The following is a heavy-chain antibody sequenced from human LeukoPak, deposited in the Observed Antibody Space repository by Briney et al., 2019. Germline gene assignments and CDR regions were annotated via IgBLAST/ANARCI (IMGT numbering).Heavy chain of an antibody. V-gene: IGHV3-30-3*01. Sequence: GGSLRLSCAASGFTFSSYAMHWVRQAPGKGLEWVAVISYDGSNKYYADSVKGRFTISRDNSKNTLYLQMNSLRAEDTAVYYCARVPYSSSWYDDYYFDYWGQGTLVTVSS. CDR2: ISYDGSNK. J-gene: IGHJ4*02. CDR3: ARVPYSSSWYDDYYFDY. D-gene: IGHD6-13*01. CDR1: GFTFSSYA.